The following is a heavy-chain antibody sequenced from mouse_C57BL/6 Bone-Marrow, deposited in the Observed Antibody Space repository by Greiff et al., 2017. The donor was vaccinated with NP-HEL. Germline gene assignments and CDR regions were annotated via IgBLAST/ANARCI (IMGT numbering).Heavy chain of an antibody. CDR2: IDPNSGGT. J-gene: IGHJ1*03. D-gene: IGHD1-1*01. V-gene: IGHV1-72*01. CDR3: ARYYDGSSGWYVDV. Sequence: QVQLQQPGADLVKPGASVKLSCKASGYTFTSYWMHWVKQRPGRGLEWIGRIDPNSGGTKFNEKFKTKATLTVDKPSSTAYMQLSSLTSEDSAVYYCARYYDGSSGWYVDVWGTGTTVTVSS. CDR1: GYTFTSYW.